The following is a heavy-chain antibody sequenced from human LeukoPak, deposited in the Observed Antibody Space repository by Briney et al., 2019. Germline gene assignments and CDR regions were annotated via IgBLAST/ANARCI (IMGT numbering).Heavy chain of an antibody. CDR3: ARVRLNYDSRGLRYYFDY. V-gene: IGHV3-23*01. J-gene: IGHJ4*01. CDR1: GFTFTNYG. Sequence: AGGSLRLSCAASGFTFTNYGVSWVRQAPGKGLEWVSVISGSGGNKNYGDAVKGRFTISREDSDDPLYLQMNSMRAEDTAVYYCARVRLNYDSRGLRYYFDYWGHGSLVTVSS. D-gene: IGHD3-22*01. CDR2: ISGSGGNK.